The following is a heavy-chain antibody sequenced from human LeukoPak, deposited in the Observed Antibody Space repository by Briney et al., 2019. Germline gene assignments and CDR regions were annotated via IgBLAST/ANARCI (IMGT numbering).Heavy chain of an antibody. CDR1: GLTFSSYW. V-gene: IGHV3-74*01. CDR2: INSDGSST. Sequence: PGGSLRLSCAASGLTFSSYWMHWVRQAPGKGLVWVSRINSDGSSTSYADSVKGRFTISRDNAKNTLYLQMNSLRAEDTAVYYCARDSLTIAALNWFDPWGQGTLVTVSS. J-gene: IGHJ5*02. CDR3: ARDSLTIAALNWFDP. D-gene: IGHD6-6*01.